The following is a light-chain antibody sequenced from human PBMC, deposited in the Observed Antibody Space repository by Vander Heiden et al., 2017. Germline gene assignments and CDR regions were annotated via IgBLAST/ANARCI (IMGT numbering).Light chain of an antibody. V-gene: IGLV3-1*01. Sequence: SSELTQPPPVSVSPGQTASITCSGDKLGDKYACWYQQKPGQSPVLVIYQDSKRPSGIPERFSGSNSGNTATLTISGTQAMDEADYYCQAWDSSLVFGGGTKLTVL. CDR2: QDS. CDR1: KLGDKY. J-gene: IGLJ2*01. CDR3: QAWDSSLV.